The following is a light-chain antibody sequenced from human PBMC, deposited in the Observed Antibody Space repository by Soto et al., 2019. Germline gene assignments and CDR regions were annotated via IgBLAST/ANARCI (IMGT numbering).Light chain of an antibody. CDR3: QQSLTIPYT. CDR2: AAS. Sequence: DIQMTQSPSSLSASVRDRVTITCRASQTISTHLNWYQQKPGKAPKLLIYAASTLQSGVPSRFSGSGSGTDFTLSINSLQPEDLATDCCQQSLTIPYTFGQGTKLEIK. V-gene: IGKV1-39*01. CDR1: QTISTH. J-gene: IGKJ2*01.